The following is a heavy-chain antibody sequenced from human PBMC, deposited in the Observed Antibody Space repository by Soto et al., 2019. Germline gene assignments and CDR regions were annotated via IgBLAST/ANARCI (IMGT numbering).Heavy chain of an antibody. CDR2: ISHTGTT. CDR3: GRHIAVTSTTGFDF. Sequence: QVQLQESGPGLVKPSGTLSLTCAVSGGSISDNCWSWVRQPPGKGLEWIGEISHTGTTHYNPSLWSRVTISIDKSKYHFSLNLSSVTAADTAVYYCGRHIAVTSTTGFDFWGQGTLVTVFS. D-gene: IGHD6-19*01. V-gene: IGHV4-4*02. CDR1: GGSISDNC. J-gene: IGHJ4*02.